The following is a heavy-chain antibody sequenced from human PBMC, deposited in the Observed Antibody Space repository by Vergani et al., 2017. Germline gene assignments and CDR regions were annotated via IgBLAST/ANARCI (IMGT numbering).Heavy chain of an antibody. Sequence: EVQLVQSGAEVKKPGESLKISCQISGYSFTNYWIGWVRQMPGKGLEWMGIIHPADSDTRYSPSFQGQVTISVDKSISTAYLQRSSLRASDSAMYYCARLYGRDSSGSKYFDYWGQGTAVTVSP. CDR1: GYSFTNYW. D-gene: IGHD3-22*01. J-gene: IGHJ4*02. CDR2: IHPADSDT. CDR3: ARLYGRDSSGSKYFDY. V-gene: IGHV5-51*01.